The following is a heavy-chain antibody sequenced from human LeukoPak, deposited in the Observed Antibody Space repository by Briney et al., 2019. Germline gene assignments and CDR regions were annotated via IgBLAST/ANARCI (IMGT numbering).Heavy chain of an antibody. Sequence: ASVKVSCKVSPYSLTELSMHWVRQAPGKGLEWMGGFDPEDGKTIYAQRLQGRVTMTEDTSTDTAYMQLRSLISEDSAVYYCATNLGIAVAGGALDLWGQGTVVTVSS. D-gene: IGHD6-19*01. J-gene: IGHJ3*01. CDR3: ATNLGIAVAGGALDL. V-gene: IGHV1-24*01. CDR2: FDPEDGKT. CDR1: PYSLTELS.